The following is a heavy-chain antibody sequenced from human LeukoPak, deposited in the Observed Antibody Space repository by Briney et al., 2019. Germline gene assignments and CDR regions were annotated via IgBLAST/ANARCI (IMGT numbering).Heavy chain of an antibody. CDR1: GDSVSSNSAT. V-gene: IGHV6-1*01. J-gene: IGHJ4*02. Sequence: SQTLSLTCAISGDSVSSNSATWNWIRQSPSRGLEWLGRTYYRSKWYNDYAVSVKGRIAINPDTSKNQFSLQLNSVTPEDTAVYYCARAKGRSPLFDYWGQGTLVTVSS. D-gene: IGHD6-13*01. CDR2: TYYRSKWYN. CDR3: ARAKGRSPLFDY.